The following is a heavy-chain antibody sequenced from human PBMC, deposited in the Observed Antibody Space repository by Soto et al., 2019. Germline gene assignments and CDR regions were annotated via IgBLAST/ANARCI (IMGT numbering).Heavy chain of an antibody. CDR3: ARDEGNQQLGGEYVQH. CDR1: GGTFSRYG. V-gene: IGHV1-69*01. J-gene: IGHJ1*01. D-gene: IGHD6-13*01. CDR2: IIPIFGAA. Sequence: QVQLVQSGAEVKQPGSSVKVSCTASGGTFSRYGISWVRQAPGQGLQWMGGIIPIFGAANYGQKFQGRVTITADESTSTAYMALSSLTSEVTAVYYCARDEGNQQLGGEYVQHWGQGTPVIVSS.